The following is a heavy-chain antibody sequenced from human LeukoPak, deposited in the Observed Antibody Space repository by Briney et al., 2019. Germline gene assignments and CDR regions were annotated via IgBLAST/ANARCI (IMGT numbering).Heavy chain of an antibody. J-gene: IGHJ4*02. D-gene: IGHD5-12*01. Sequence: PGGSLRLSCAASGFTFSSYGMNWVRQAPGKGLEWVSYISTSSSIIYYADSVKGRFTISRDTAKSSLYLQKTSLRDDDTAVYYCARGGYIDYWGQGTLVTVSS. CDR1: GFTFSSYG. CDR3: ARGGYIDY. CDR2: ISTSSSII. V-gene: IGHV3-48*02.